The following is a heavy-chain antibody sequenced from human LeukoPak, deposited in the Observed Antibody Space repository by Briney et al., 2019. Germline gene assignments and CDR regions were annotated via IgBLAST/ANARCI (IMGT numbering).Heavy chain of an antibody. D-gene: IGHD5-24*01. V-gene: IGHV4-39*01. CDR1: GGSFDNSHC. Sequence: PSETLSLSCTVSGGSFDNSHCWTWVRQPPGKGPEWIATIYSSEFTYYNPSLRSRVTISGDRSKNLFSLRLSSVTAADTAVYYCARGSDDYKLGNYWGQGTLVTVSS. CDR3: ARGSDDYKLGNY. J-gene: IGHJ4*02. CDR2: IYSSEFT.